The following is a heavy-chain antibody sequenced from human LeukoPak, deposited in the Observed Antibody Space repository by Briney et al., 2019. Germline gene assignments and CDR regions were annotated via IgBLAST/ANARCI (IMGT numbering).Heavy chain of an antibody. V-gene: IGHV1-46*01. D-gene: IGHD2-2*01. Sequence: GASVKVSCKASGYTFTSYYMHWARQAPGQGLEWMGIINPSGGSTSYAQKFQGRVTMTRDTSTSTVYMELSSLRSEDTAVYYCARDETNCSSTSCYPSNWFDPWGQGTLVTVSS. J-gene: IGHJ5*02. CDR2: INPSGGST. CDR1: GYTFTSYY. CDR3: ARDETNCSSTSCYPSNWFDP.